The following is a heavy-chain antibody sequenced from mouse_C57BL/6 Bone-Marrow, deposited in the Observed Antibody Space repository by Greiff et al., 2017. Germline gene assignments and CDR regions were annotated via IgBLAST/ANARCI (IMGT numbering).Heavy chain of an antibody. CDR3: ARGDDYDDGPYYAMDD. J-gene: IGHJ4*01. D-gene: IGHD2-4*01. CDR2: ISDGGSYT. Sequence: EVMLVESGGGLVKPGGSLKLSCAASGFTFSSYAMSWVRQTPEKRLEWVATISDGGSYTYYPDNVKGRITIARDNAKNNLYLQMSHLKSEDTAMYYCARGDDYDDGPYYAMDDWGQGTSVTVSS. V-gene: IGHV5-4*03. CDR1: GFTFSSYA.